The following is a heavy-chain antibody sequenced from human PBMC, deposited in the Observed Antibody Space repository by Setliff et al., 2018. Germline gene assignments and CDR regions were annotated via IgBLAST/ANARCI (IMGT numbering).Heavy chain of an antibody. V-gene: IGHV4-59*03. CDR1: GGSISSYY. Sequence: SETLSLTCTVSGGSISSYYWSWIRQPPGKGLEWIGYIYYSGSTNYNPSLKSRVTISVDTSKNQFSLKLSSVTAADTALYYCTVYNTGSSKDHFWGQGTPVTVSS. J-gene: IGHJ4*02. D-gene: IGHD2-8*02. CDR3: TVYNTGSSKDHF. CDR2: IYYSGST.